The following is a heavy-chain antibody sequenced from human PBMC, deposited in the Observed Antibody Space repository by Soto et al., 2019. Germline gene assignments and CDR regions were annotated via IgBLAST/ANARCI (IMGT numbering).Heavy chain of an antibody. J-gene: IGHJ3*02. CDR2: IYPGDSDT. Sequence: LGESLTISCQGSGYRFTSYGIGLVRPMPGKGLEWMGIIYPGDSDTRYSPSFQGQVTISADKSTSTAYLRWSSLKASDTAMYYCARPHGDYSDAFDIWVQGTMVTVSS. CDR1: GYRFTSYG. V-gene: IGHV5-51*01. D-gene: IGHD4-17*01. CDR3: ARPHGDYSDAFDI.